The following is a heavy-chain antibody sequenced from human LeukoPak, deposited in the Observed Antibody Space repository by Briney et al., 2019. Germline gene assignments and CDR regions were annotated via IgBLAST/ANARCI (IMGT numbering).Heavy chain of an antibody. CDR3: ARDGIWNYDY. CDR1: GFTFRSYW. CDR2: INQDGSEK. J-gene: IGHJ4*02. D-gene: IGHD1-7*01. Sequence: GGSLRLSCGASGFTFRSYWMSWVRQAPGKGLERVANINQDGSEKYYVDSVKGRFTISRDNAKNSLYVQMNRLRAEDTAVYYCARDGIWNYDYWGQGTLVTVSS. V-gene: IGHV3-7*01.